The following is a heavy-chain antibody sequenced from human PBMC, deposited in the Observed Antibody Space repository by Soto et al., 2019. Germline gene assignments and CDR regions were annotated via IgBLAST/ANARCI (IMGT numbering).Heavy chain of an antibody. D-gene: IGHD4-17*01. Sequence: SETLSLTCAVYGGSFIGYYCSFSRHPPGKGLEWIVEINHSGSTNYNPSLKSRVTISVDTSKNQFSLKLSSVTAADTAVYYCVRVPFDYGDYRTPNWGQGTLVTVSS. V-gene: IGHV4-34*01. J-gene: IGHJ4*02. CDR3: VRVPFDYGDYRTPN. CDR2: INHSGST. CDR1: GGSFIGYY.